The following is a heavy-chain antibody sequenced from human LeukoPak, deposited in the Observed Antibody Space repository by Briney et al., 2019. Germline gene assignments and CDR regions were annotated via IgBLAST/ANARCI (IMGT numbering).Heavy chain of an antibody. J-gene: IGHJ5*02. Sequence: ASVKVSCKASGGTFSSYAISWVRQAPGQGLEWMGGIIPIFGTANYAQKSQGRVTITADESTNTAYMELSSLRSEDTAVYYCAIIGYCSGGSCYSDNWFDPWGQGTLVTVSS. CDR1: GGTFSSYA. V-gene: IGHV1-69*13. D-gene: IGHD2-15*01. CDR2: IIPIFGTA. CDR3: AIIGYCSGGSCYSDNWFDP.